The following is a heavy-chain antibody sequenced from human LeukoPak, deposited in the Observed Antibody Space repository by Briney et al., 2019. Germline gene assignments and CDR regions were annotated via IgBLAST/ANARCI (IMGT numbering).Heavy chain of an antibody. D-gene: IGHD1-26*01. V-gene: IGHV4-59*01. CDR3: ARGYSGSYGRFDY. J-gene: IGHJ4*02. CDR2: IYYSGNT. CDR1: GGSISSFY. Sequence: SETLSLTCTVSGGSISSFYWSWIRQPPGKGLEWIGYIYYSGNTNYNPSLKNRVTVSVDTSKNQFSLKLSSVTAADTAVYYCARGYSGSYGRFDYWGQGTLATVSS.